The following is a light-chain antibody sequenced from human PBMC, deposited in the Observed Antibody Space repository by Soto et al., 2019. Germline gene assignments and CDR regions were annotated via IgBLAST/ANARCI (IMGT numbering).Light chain of an antibody. CDR1: SSDVGSYNL. V-gene: IGLV2-23*01. J-gene: IGLJ2*01. CDR2: EGS. Sequence: QSVLTQPASVSGSPGQSITISCTGTSSDVGSYNLVSWYQQHPGKAPKLMIYEGSKPPSGVSNRFSGSKSGNTASLTISGLQAEDEADYYCCSYAGRSSHVVFGGGTKLTVL. CDR3: CSYAGRSSHVV.